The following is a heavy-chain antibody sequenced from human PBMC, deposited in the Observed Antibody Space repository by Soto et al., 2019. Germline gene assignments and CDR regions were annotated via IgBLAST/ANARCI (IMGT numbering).Heavy chain of an antibody. CDR3: ARTPLDYSNYAVEYFQH. Sequence: RGESLKISCKGSGYSFTSYWISWVRQMPGKGLEWMGRIDPSDSYTNYSPSFQGHVTISADKSISTAYLQWSSLKASDTAMYYCARTPLDYSNYAVEYFQHWGQGTLVTVSS. V-gene: IGHV5-10-1*01. D-gene: IGHD4-4*01. J-gene: IGHJ1*01. CDR2: IDPSDSYT. CDR1: GYSFTSYW.